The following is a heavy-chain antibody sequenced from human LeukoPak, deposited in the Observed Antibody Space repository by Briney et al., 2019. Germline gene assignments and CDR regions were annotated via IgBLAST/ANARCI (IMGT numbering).Heavy chain of an antibody. V-gene: IGHV3-23*01. Sequence: GRSLRLSCAVSGITLSNYGMSWVRQAPGKGLEWVAGISDSAGSTNYADSVKGRFTISRDNPKNTLYLQMNSLRAEDTAVYFCAKRGVVIRVILVGFHKEAYYFDSWGQGALVTVSS. J-gene: IGHJ4*02. CDR1: GITLSNYG. D-gene: IGHD3-22*01. CDR2: ISDSAGST. CDR3: AKRGVVIRVILVGFHKEAYYFDS.